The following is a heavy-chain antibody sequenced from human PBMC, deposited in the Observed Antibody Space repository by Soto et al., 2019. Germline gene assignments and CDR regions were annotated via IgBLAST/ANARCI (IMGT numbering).Heavy chain of an antibody. CDR1: GYTFTSYY. Sequence: ASVKVSCKASGYTFTSYYMHWVRQAPGQGLEWMGIINPSGGRTSYAQKFQGRVTMTADEATSTAYMQLSRLRSDDTAVYYCARLEGIVVAGTAGAFDIWGQGTMVTVSS. CDR2: INPSGGRT. CDR3: ARLEGIVVAGTAGAFDI. D-gene: IGHD6-19*01. V-gene: IGHV1-46*01. J-gene: IGHJ3*02.